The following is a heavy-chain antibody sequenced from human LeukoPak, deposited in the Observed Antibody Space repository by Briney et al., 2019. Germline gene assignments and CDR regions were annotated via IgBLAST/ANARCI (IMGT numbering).Heavy chain of an antibody. D-gene: IGHD1-26*01. CDR3: ARHIVGALYYFDY. CDR2: IYPGDSDT. V-gene: IGHV5-51*01. Sequence: GESLKISCKGSGYSFTSYWIGWVRQMPGKGREWMGIIYPGDSDTRYSPSFQGQVTISADKSISTAYPQWSSLKASDTAMYYCARHIVGALYYFDYWGQGTLVTVSS. CDR1: GYSFTSYW. J-gene: IGHJ4*02.